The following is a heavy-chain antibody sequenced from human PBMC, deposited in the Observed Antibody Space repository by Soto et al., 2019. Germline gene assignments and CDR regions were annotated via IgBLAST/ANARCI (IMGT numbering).Heavy chain of an antibody. D-gene: IGHD3-10*02. CDR3: ARDRLFEYYFDY. CDR2: IYYSGST. J-gene: IGHJ4*02. V-gene: IGHV4-59*01. Sequence: SETLSLTCTVSGGSISSYYWSWIRQPPGKGLEWIGYIYYSGSTNYNPSLKSRATISVDTSKNQFSLKLSSVTAADTAVYYCARDRLFEYYFDYWGQGTLVTVSS. CDR1: GGSISSYY.